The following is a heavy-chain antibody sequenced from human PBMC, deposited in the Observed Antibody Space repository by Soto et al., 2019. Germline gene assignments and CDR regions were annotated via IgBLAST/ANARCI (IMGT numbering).Heavy chain of an antibody. D-gene: IGHD3-10*01. J-gene: IGHJ3*02. Sequence: GGSLRLSCAASGFTFDDYAMHWVRQAPGKGLEWVSGISWNSGSIGYADSVKGRFTISRDNAKNSLYLQMNSLRAEDTALYYCAKDNEYGSGSYTHFDIWGQGTMVTVS. CDR1: GFTFDDYA. CDR2: ISWNSGSI. CDR3: AKDNEYGSGSYTHFDI. V-gene: IGHV3-9*01.